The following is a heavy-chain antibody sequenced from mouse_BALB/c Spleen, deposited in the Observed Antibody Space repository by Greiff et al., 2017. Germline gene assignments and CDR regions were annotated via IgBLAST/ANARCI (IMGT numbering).Heavy chain of an antibody. J-gene: IGHJ4*01. Sequence: EVKLVESGGGLVQPGGSLKLSCAASGFTFSSYGMSWVRQTPDKRLELVATINSNGGSTYYPDSVKGRFTITRDNAKNTLYLQKSRLKSEDTAMYYCARHYEEYDDGAMDYWGQGTSVTVSS. V-gene: IGHV5-6-3*01. D-gene: IGHD2-4*01. CDR3: ARHYEEYDDGAMDY. CDR1: GFTFSSYG. CDR2: INSNGGST.